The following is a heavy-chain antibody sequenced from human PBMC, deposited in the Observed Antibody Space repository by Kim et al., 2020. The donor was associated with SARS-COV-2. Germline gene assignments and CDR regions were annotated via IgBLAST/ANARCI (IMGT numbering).Heavy chain of an antibody. Sequence: GGSLRLSCAASGFTFSSYAMSWVRQAPGKGLEWVSAISGSGGSTYYADSVKGRFTISRDNSKNTLYLQMNSLRAEDTAVYYCAKAIHLGGVLHGVIDYWGQGTLVTVSS. V-gene: IGHV3-23*01. CDR1: GFTFSSYA. D-gene: IGHD3-16*01. CDR2: ISGSGGST. J-gene: IGHJ4*02. CDR3: AKAIHLGGVLHGVIDY.